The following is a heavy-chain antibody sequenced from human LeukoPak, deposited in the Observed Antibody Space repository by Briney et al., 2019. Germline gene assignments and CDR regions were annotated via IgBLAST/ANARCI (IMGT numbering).Heavy chain of an antibody. CDR1: GGSFSGYY. D-gene: IGHD3-10*01. Sequence: SETLSLTCAVYGGSFSGYYWSWIRQPPGKGLEWIGEINHSGSTNYNPSLKSRVTISVDTSKNQFSLKLSSVTAADTAVYYCARGSLWFGLYYFDYWGQGTQVTVSS. CDR2: INHSGST. J-gene: IGHJ4*02. V-gene: IGHV4-34*01. CDR3: ARGSLWFGLYYFDY.